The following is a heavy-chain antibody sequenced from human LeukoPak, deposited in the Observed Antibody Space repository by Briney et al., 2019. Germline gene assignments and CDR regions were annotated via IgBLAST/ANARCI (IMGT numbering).Heavy chain of an antibody. V-gene: IGHV3-30*03. J-gene: IGHJ1*01. CDR1: GFTFSSYG. CDR3: ASGGFGDYQEYFQH. D-gene: IGHD4-17*01. Sequence: TGGSLRLSCAASGFTFSSYGMHWVRQAPGKGLEWVAVISYDGSNKYYADSVKGRFTISRDNSKNTLYLQMNSLRAEDTAVYYCASGGFGDYQEYFQHWGQGTLVTVSS. CDR2: ISYDGSNK.